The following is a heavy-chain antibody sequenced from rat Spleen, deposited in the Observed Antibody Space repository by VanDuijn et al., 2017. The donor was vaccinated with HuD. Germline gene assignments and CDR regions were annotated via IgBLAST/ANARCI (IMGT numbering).Heavy chain of an antibody. Sequence: QVQLKESGPGLVQPSQTLSLTCTVSGFSLSSYGVIWVRQPPGKGLEWMGGLWGDGSTDYNSALKSRLSISRDTSKSQVFLKMNSLQTEDTAIYFCTSPFRYFDNWGQGTLVTVSS. CDR3: TSPFRYFDN. CDR1: GFSLSSYG. J-gene: IGHJ3*01. V-gene: IGHV2-13*01. CDR2: LWGDGST.